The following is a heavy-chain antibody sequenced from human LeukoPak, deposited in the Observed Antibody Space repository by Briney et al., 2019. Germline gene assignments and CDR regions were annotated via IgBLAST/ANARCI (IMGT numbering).Heavy chain of an antibody. CDR2: INTHSGGT. CDR3: ARSRISAPVDY. D-gene: IGHD6-6*01. V-gene: IGHV1-2*02. J-gene: IGHJ4*02. Sequence: ASVKVSCKASGYTFTDYYMHWVRQAPGQGLEWMGWINTHSGGTSYAQKFQGRVTMTRDTAISTGFMELKGLGSDDTAVYYCARSRISAPVDYWGQGTLVTVSS. CDR1: GYTFTDYY.